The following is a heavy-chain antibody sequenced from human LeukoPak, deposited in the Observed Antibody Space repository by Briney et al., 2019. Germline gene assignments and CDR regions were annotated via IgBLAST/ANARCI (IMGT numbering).Heavy chain of an antibody. V-gene: IGHV3-30*18. CDR2: ISYDGSNK. J-gene: IGHJ6*02. CDR1: GFTFSSYG. CDR3: AKDPGGYSGSYYFNYYYGMDV. Sequence: GGSLRLSCAASGFTFSSYGMHWVRQAPGKGLEWVAVISYDGSNKYYADSVKGRFTISRDNSKNTLYLQMNSLRAEDTAVYYCAKDPGGYSGSYYFNYYYGMDVWGQGTTVTVSS. D-gene: IGHD1-26*01.